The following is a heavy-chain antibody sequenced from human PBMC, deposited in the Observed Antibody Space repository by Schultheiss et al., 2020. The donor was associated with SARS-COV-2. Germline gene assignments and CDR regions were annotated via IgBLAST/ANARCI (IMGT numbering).Heavy chain of an antibody. CDR2: IIPIFGTA. J-gene: IGHJ4*02. V-gene: IGHV1-18*04. Sequence: ASVKVSCKASGYTFTSYGISWVRQAPGQGLEWMGGIIPIFGTANYAQKFQGRVTMTSDTSISTAYMELSRLRTDDTAVYYCAIPGAYAGTYFDYWGQGTLVTVSS. CDR3: AIPGAYAGTYFDY. CDR1: GYTFTSYG. D-gene: IGHD2-2*01.